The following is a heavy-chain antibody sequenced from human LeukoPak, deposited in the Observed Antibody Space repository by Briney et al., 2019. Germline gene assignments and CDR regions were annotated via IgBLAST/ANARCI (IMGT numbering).Heavy chain of an antibody. D-gene: IGHD6-13*01. Sequence: PSETLSLTCTVSGGSISSSSYYWGWIRQPPGKGLEWIGSIYYSGSTYYNPSLKSRVTISVDTSKNQFSLKLSSVTAADTAVYYCARSRQQRGVDYWGQGTLVTVSS. CDR1: GGSISSSSYY. CDR3: ARSRQQRGVDY. CDR2: IYYSGST. V-gene: IGHV4-39*07. J-gene: IGHJ4*02.